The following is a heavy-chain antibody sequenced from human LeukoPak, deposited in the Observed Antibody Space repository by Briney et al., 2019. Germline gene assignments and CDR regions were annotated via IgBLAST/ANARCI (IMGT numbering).Heavy chain of an antibody. CDR1: GGSISDYF. D-gene: IGHD5-12*01. J-gene: IGHJ4*02. CDR3: ASGRGYSGYTFDY. CDR2: VFYNGST. V-gene: IGHV4-59*01. Sequence: SETLSLTCTASGGSISDYFWSWIRQPPGKGLEWVGYVFYNGSTNYNPSLKSRVTISIDTSRIRFSLRLSSVTAADTARYYCASGRGYSGYTFDYWGQGNMVTVSS.